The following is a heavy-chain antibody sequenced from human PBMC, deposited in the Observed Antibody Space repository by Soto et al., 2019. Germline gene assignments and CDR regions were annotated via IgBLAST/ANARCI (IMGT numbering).Heavy chain of an antibody. D-gene: IGHD3-22*01. Sequence: SETLSLTCTVSGGSINNYYWSWIRQPPGKGLEWIGYIYYSGSTNYNPSLKSRVTISVDTSKNQFSLKLSSVTAADTAVYYCARQHYYDSSGYYTWNWGQGTLVTVSS. CDR1: GGSINNYY. CDR3: ARQHYYDSSGYYTWN. J-gene: IGHJ4*02. V-gene: IGHV4-59*08. CDR2: IYYSGST.